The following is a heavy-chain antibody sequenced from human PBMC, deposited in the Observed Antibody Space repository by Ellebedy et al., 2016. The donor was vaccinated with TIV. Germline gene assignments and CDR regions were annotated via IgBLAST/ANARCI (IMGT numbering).Heavy chain of an antibody. CDR1: GFTFSDYA. V-gene: IGHV3-7*03. Sequence: GESLKISCPASGFTFSDYAMSWVRQAPGKGLEWVAHINPDGSAEYYVVSVKGRFTISRDNAKRSLFLQMNSLRVDDTAVYYCAKFRGLTWFGDFTDYWGQGTLVTVSS. D-gene: IGHD3-10*01. CDR3: AKFRGLTWFGDFTDY. CDR2: INPDGSAE. J-gene: IGHJ4*02.